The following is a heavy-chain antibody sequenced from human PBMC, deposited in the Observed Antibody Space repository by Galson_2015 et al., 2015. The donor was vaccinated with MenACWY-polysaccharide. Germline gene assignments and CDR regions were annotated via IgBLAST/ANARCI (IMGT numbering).Heavy chain of an antibody. V-gene: IGHV3-30-3*01. D-gene: IGHD2-21*01. CDR3: ARSYCDRTNCYGMDV. CDR1: GFTFSSYA. J-gene: IGHJ6*02. CDR2: ISYDETNK. Sequence: SLRLSCAASGFTFSSYAMHWVRQAPGKGLEWVAVISYDETNKYYADSVKGRFTISRDNPKKMLYLRMDSLRNEDTALYYCARSYCDRTNCYGMDVWGQGTTVIVSS.